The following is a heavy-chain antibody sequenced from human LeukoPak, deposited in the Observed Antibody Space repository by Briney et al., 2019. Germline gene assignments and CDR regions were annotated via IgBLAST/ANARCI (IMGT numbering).Heavy chain of an antibody. J-gene: IGHJ6*03. Sequence: GGSLRLSCAASGFTFSSYGMSWVRQAPGKGLEWVSAISGSGGSTYYADSVKGRFTISRDNSKSTLYLQMNSLRAEDTAVYYCAKDYGLGGRYYYYYMDVWGKGTTVTISS. V-gene: IGHV3-23*01. CDR2: ISGSGGST. CDR1: GFTFSSYG. CDR3: AKDYGLGGRYYYYYMDV. D-gene: IGHD3-16*01.